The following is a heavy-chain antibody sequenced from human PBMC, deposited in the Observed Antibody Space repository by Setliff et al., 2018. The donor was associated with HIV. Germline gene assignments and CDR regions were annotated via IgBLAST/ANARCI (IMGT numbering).Heavy chain of an antibody. Sequence: VASVKVSCKASGGTFSSYAISWVRQAPGQGLDWMGGIIPVFGTTNYAQKFQGRVTITADESTSTAYMELSSLRSEDTAVYYCAKFAPGGHSEIASEGISHFDSWGQGTLVTVSS. V-gene: IGHV1-69*13. CDR1: GGTFSSYA. CDR2: IIPVFGTT. CDR3: AKFAPGGHSEIASEGISHFDS. D-gene: IGHD6-13*01. J-gene: IGHJ4*02.